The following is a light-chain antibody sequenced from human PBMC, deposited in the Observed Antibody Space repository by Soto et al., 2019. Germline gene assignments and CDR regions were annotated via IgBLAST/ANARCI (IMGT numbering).Light chain of an antibody. CDR1: QSVSRN. CDR3: QQYNNWPYT. J-gene: IGKJ2*01. V-gene: IGKV3-15*01. CDR2: GAS. Sequence: EVVMTQSPATLYVSPGERATLSCRASQSVSRNLAWYQQQPGQAPRLLIYGASTRATGIPSRFSGSGSGTGFTLTISSLQSEDFAVYYCQQYNNWPYTFGQGTKLEIK.